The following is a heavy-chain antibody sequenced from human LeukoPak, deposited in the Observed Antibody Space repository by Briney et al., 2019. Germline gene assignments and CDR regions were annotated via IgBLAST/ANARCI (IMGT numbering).Heavy chain of an antibody. CDR2: IYSIGNT. CDR1: GFTVSSNY. Sequence: PGGSLRLSCAVSGFTVSSNYMSWVRQAPGKGLEWVSVIYSIGNTYYADSVKGRFTISRDTSKNTVYLQMSSLRAEDTAVYYCARAGMRRPYDYWGQGALVTVSS. CDR3: ARAGMRRPYDY. V-gene: IGHV3-53*01. J-gene: IGHJ4*02. D-gene: IGHD1-14*01.